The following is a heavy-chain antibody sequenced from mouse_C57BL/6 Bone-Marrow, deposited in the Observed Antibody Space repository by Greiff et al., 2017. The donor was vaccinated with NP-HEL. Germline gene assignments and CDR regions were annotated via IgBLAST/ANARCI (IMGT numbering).Heavy chain of an antibody. CDR3: ARHGGETYYFDY. CDR1: GFTFSDYY. CDR2: ISNGGGST. J-gene: IGHJ2*01. V-gene: IGHV5-12*01. Sequence: EVKLMESGGGLVQPGGSLKLSCAASGFTFSDYYMYWVRQTPEKRLEWVAYISNGGGSTYYPDTVKGRFTISRDNAKNTLYLQMSRLKSEDTAMYYCARHGGETYYFDYWGQGTTLTVSS.